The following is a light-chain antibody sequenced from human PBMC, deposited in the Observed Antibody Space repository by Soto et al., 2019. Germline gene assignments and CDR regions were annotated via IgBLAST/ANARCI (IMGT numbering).Light chain of an antibody. CDR2: GAS. V-gene: IGKV3D-7*01. CDR1: QSVSSSY. Sequence: EIVMTQSPATLSLSPGERATLSCRASQSVSSSYLSWYQQKPGQAPRLLIYGASTRATGIPARFSGSGSGTHFTLTISSLQPEDFAVYYCQQDYNLLWTFGQGTKVEIK. CDR3: QQDYNLLWT. J-gene: IGKJ1*01.